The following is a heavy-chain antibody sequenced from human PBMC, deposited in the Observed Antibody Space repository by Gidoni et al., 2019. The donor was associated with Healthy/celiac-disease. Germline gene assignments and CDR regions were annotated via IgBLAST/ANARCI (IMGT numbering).Heavy chain of an antibody. D-gene: IGHD5-12*01. CDR3: ARVGWLRYQSWGTYDY. CDR1: GFTFSSYG. CDR2: IWYDRSNK. Sequence: QVQLVESGGGVVQPGRSLRLSCAASGFTFSSYGMHWVRQAPGKGLEWVAVIWYDRSNKYYADSVKGRFTISRDNSKNTLYLQMNSLRAEDTAVYYCARVGWLRYQSWGTYDYWGQGTLVTVSS. V-gene: IGHV3-33*01. J-gene: IGHJ4*02.